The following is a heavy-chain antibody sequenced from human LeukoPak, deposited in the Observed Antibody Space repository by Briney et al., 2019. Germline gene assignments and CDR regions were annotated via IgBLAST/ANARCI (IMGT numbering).Heavy chain of an antibody. CDR2: INPNSGGT. D-gene: IGHD6-13*01. CDR3: ARVGGRGIAAAVGY. J-gene: IGHJ4*02. Sequence: WINPNSGGTNYAQKFQGRVTMTRDTSISTAYMELSRLRPDDTAVYYCARVGGRGIAAAVGYWGQGTLVTVSS. V-gene: IGHV1-2*02.